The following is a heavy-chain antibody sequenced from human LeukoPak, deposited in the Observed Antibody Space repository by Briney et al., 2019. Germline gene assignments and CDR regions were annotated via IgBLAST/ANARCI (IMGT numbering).Heavy chain of an antibody. V-gene: IGHV3-23*01. Sequence: GGSVRLSCVASGFTFNNYPMTWVRQAPGKGLEWVSAIRPSDGSTFYADSVMGRFTISRDSSKNTLYLQMNSLRVEDTALYYCAKLTSGWFEDFWGQGTLVTVPS. CDR2: IRPSDGST. CDR1: GFTFNNYP. D-gene: IGHD6-19*01. CDR3: AKLTSGWFEDF. J-gene: IGHJ4*02.